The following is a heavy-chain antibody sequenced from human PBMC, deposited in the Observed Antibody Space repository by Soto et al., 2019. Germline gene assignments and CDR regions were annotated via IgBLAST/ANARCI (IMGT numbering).Heavy chain of an antibody. J-gene: IGHJ6*02. CDR3: ARLRAAPGGDYYYYGMDV. D-gene: IGHD3-16*01. CDR1: GYSFTSYW. V-gene: IGHV5-51*01. CDR2: IYPGDSDT. Sequence: GESLKISCKGSGYSFTSYWIGWVRQMPGKGLEWMGIIYPGDSDTRYSPSFQGQVTISADKSISTAYLQWSSLKASDTAMYYCARLRAAPGGDYYYYGMDVWGQGTTVTVSS.